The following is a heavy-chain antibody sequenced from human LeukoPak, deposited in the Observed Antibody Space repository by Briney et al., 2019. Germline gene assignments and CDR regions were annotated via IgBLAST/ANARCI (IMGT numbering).Heavy chain of an antibody. D-gene: IGHD1-26*01. J-gene: IGHJ4*02. CDR1: GHTFTGYY. Sequence: GASVKVSCKASGHTFTGYYMHWVRQAPGQGLEWMGWINPNSGGTNYAQKFQGRVTMTRDTSISTAYMELSRLRSDDTAIYYCARERTQYSGSYGYWGQGTLVTVSS. V-gene: IGHV1-2*02. CDR2: INPNSGGT. CDR3: ARERTQYSGSYGY.